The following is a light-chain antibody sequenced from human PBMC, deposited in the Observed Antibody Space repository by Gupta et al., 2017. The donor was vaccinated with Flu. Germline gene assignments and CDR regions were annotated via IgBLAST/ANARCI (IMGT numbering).Light chain of an antibody. Sequence: QSVLTQPPSASGTPGQTVTISCSGSSSNTGSNYAYWYQQLPETAPKLLIQRKDQRPLGVPDRFSGAKSGTSASLAISGLQSEDEADYYCAVWDDSLTGSWVFGGGTKLTVL. CDR1: SSNTGSNY. J-gene: IGLJ3*02. CDR2: RKD. CDR3: AVWDDSLTGSWV. V-gene: IGLV1-47*01.